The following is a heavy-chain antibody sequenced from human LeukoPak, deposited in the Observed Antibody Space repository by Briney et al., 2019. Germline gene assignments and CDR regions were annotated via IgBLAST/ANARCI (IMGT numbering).Heavy chain of an antibody. D-gene: IGHD3-22*01. J-gene: IGHJ4*02. CDR1: GFTFSYYS. CDR3: ARGSAYSH. Sequence: GGSLRLSCAASGFTFSYYSFNWVRQAPGKGLEWIAYISISNNSIYYADSVKGRFTISRDNAKNSLYLQMNSLRVEDTAVYYCARGSAYSHWGQGTLVTVSS. CDR2: ISISNNSI. V-gene: IGHV3-48*01.